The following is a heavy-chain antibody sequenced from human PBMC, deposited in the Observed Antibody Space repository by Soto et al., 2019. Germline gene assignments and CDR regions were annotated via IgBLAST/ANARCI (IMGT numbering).Heavy chain of an antibody. V-gene: IGHV5-10-1*01. CDR1: GYACTTYW. CDR2: IDPGNSAT. CDR3: KVFAAGLDI. J-gene: IGHJ3*02. D-gene: IGHD2-15*01. Sequence: PGESLKMTCEACGYACTTYWISWVRQMPGKCLEWMGRIDPGNSATNYSPSFQGRVTISVDKSISTAYLQCSRLKASDSAMSYSKVFAAGLDI.